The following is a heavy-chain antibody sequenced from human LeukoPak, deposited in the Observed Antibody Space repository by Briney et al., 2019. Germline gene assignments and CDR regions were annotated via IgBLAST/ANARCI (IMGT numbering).Heavy chain of an antibody. CDR1: GFSFSNYA. V-gene: IGHV3-23*01. D-gene: IGHD1-26*01. CDR3: AKGTSGGSYYALGY. J-gene: IGHJ4*02. Sequence: GGSPRLSCAASGFSFSNYAMSWVRQAPGKGLEWVSDISVSGGTTNYADSVKGRFTISRDNSNNTLYLQMNSLRAEDTAVYYCAKGTSGGSYYALGYWGQGTLVTVSS. CDR2: ISVSGGTT.